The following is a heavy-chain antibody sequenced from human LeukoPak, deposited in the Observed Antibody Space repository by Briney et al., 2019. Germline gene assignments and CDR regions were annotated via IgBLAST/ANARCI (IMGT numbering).Heavy chain of an antibody. CDR1: GYTFTSYG. CDR2: ISAYNGNT. Sequence: ASVKVSCKASGYTFTSYGISWVRQAPGQGLECMGWISAYNGNTNYAQKLQGRVTMTTDTSTSTAYMELRSLRSDDTAVYYCARPRSLYNWFDPWGQGTLVTVSS. V-gene: IGHV1-18*01. CDR3: ARPRSLYNWFDP. J-gene: IGHJ5*02.